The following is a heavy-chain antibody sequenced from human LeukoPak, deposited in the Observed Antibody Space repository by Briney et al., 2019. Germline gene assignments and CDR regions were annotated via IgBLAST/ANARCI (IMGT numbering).Heavy chain of an antibody. CDR3: AKVKAVVRGVINTYYFDY. J-gene: IGHJ4*02. V-gene: IGHV3-23*01. D-gene: IGHD3-10*01. CDR1: GFTFRSYA. CDR2: ISGSGGST. Sequence: PGGSLRLSCAASGFTFRSYAMSWVRQAPGKVLEWVSAISGSGGSTYYADSVKGRFTISRDNSKNTVYLQMNSLRAEDTAVYYSAKVKAVVRGVINTYYFDYWGQGTLVTVSS.